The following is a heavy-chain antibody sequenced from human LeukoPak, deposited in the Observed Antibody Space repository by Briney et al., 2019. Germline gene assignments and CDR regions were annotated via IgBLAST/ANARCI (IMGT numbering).Heavy chain of an antibody. V-gene: IGHV4-39*07. CDR1: GGSISSSSYY. D-gene: IGHD3-3*01. CDR2: IYYSGST. CDR3: ARALPGPDFWSGYSYHYYYMDV. Sequence: SETLSLTCTVSGGSISSSSYYWGWIRQPPGKGLEWIGSIYYSGSTYYNPSLKSRVTISVDTSKNQFSLRLSSVTAADTAVYYCARALPGPDFWSGYSYHYYYMDVWGKGTTVTVSS. J-gene: IGHJ6*03.